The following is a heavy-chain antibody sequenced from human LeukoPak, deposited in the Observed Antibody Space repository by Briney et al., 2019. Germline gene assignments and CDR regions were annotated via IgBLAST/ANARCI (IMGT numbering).Heavy chain of an antibody. CDR3: ARSRNDYYYYYGMDV. CDR2: IKQDGSEK. J-gene: IGHJ6*02. CDR1: GFTFSSYW. V-gene: IGHV3-7*01. Sequence: GGSPRLSCAASGFTFSSYWMSWVRQAPGKGLEWVANIKQDGSEKYYVDSVKGRFTISRDNAKNSLYLQMNSLRAEDTAVYYCARSRNDYYYYYGMDVWGQGTTVTVSS.